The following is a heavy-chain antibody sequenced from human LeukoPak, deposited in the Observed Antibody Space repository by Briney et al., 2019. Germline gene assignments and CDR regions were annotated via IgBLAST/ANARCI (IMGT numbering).Heavy chain of an antibody. D-gene: IGHD3-10*01. J-gene: IGHJ4*02. Sequence: GGSLRLSCAASGFTFSSYAMSWVRQAPGKGLEWVSAISGSGGSTYYADSVKGRFTISRDNSKNTLYLQMNSLRAEDTAVYYCANQVVRGVIGYYFDHWGQGTLVTVSS. V-gene: IGHV3-23*01. CDR3: ANQVVRGVIGYYFDH. CDR1: GFTFSSYA. CDR2: ISGSGGST.